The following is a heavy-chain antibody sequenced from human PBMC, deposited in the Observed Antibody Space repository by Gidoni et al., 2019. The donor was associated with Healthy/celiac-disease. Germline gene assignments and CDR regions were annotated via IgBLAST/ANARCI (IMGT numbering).Heavy chain of an antibody. D-gene: IGHD6-13*01. V-gene: IGHV5-51*01. CDR2: TYPGDSDT. CDR1: GYRFTSYW. J-gene: IGHJ2*01. Sequence: EVQLVQSGAEVKKPGASAKTSCTGSGYRFTSYWIGWGRQMPGKGLEWRGITYPGDSDTRYSPSFQGQVTISADKSISTAYLQWSSLKASDTAMYYCARRERVAAAGSYWYFDLWGRGTLVTVSS. CDR3: ARRERVAAAGSYWYFDL.